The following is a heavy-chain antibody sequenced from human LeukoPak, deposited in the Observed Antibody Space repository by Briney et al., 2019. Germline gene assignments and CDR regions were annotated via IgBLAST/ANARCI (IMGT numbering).Heavy chain of an antibody. Sequence: ASVKVSCKASGYTFTTSHMHWVRQAPGQGLEWMGIIIPSGGSASYAQKLQGRVTMTSDTSTSTAYMELSSLKSEDTAVYYCARDGGDGSGYYYYDYWGQGTLVTVSS. CDR2: IIPSGGSA. D-gene: IGHD3-22*01. CDR3: ARDGGDGSGYYYYDY. V-gene: IGHV1-46*04. CDR1: GYTFTTSH. J-gene: IGHJ4*02.